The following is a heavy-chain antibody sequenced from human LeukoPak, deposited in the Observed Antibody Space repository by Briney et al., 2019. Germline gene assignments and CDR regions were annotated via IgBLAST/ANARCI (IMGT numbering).Heavy chain of an antibody. CDR1: GGSIRSYY. CDR2: IYYSGST. D-gene: IGHD1-26*01. CDR3: ARRRIVGATTAYDY. V-gene: IGHV4-59*08. J-gene: IGHJ4*02. Sequence: SETLSLTCTVSGGSIRSYYWSWIRQPPGKGLEWIGYIYYSGSTNYNPSLKSRVTISVDTSKNQFSLKLSSVTAADTAVYYCARRRIVGATTAYDYWGQGTLVTVSS.